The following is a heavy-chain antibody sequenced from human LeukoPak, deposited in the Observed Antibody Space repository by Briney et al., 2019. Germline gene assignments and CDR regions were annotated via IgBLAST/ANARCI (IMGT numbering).Heavy chain of an antibody. CDR1: GFTFSSSA. J-gene: IGHJ3*02. V-gene: IGHV4-34*01. Sequence: GSLRLSCAASGFTFSSSAMSWVRQAPGKGLEWIGEINHSGSTNYNPSLKSRVTISVDTSKNQFSLKLSSVTAADTAVYYCARGTYAFDIWGQGTMVTVSS. CDR2: INHSGST. CDR3: ARGTYAFDI.